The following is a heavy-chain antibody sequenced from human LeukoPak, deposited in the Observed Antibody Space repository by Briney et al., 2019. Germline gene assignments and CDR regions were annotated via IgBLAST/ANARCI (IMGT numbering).Heavy chain of an antibody. CDR2: ISGSGGSST. V-gene: IGHV3-23*01. J-gene: IGHJ4*02. CDR3: ANSAAVGTFY. D-gene: IGHD6-13*01. Sequence: GGSLRLSCAASGFSFKDYNIHWVRQAPGKGLEWVSAISGSGGSSTYYADSVKGRFTISRDNSKNTLYLQMNSLRAEDTAVYYCANSAAVGTFYWGQGTLVTVSS. CDR1: GFSFKDYN.